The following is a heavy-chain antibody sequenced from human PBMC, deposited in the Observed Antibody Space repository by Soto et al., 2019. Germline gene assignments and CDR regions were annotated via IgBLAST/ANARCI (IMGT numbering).Heavy chain of an antibody. CDR3: ALAWGVTSPTCGILDD. CDR2: ISSPSSAI. J-gene: IGHJ6*02. D-gene: IGHD3-10*01. Sequence: GSLRLSCAGTGFTFSDYEMNCVRQAPGKGLEWISYISSPSSAIYYADSVRGRFTVSRDTAKNSLFLQMDSLRAEDTAVYYWALAWGVTSPTCGILDDGGHGTTVTVSS. V-gene: IGHV3-48*03. CDR1: GFTFSDYE.